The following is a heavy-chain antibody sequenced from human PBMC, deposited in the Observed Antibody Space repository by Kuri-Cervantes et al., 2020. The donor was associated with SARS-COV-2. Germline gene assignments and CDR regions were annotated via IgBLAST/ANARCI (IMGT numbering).Heavy chain of an antibody. V-gene: IGHV1-2*02. CDR3: ARDPTGYCSGGSCYLDSWFDP. CDR1: GYTFTGYY. J-gene: IGHJ5*02. CDR2: INPNSGGT. D-gene: IGHD2-15*01. Sequence: ASVKVSCKASGYTFTGYYMHWARQAPGQGLEWMGWINPNSGGTNYAQKFQGRVTMTRDTSISTAYMELSRLRSDDTAVYYCARDPTGYCSGGSCYLDSWFDPWGQGTLVTVSS.